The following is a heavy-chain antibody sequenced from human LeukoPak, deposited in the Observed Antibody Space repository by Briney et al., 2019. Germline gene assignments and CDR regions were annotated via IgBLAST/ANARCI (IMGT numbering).Heavy chain of an antibody. CDR3: VRASEARYDSRGNGRVFFLS. Sequence: GGSLRLSCAAPGFTFSNDRMTWVRQVPGKGLEWVANIKKDGSTKTYVDSVKGRFTVSRDNAEKSLYLQMTSLRVEDTAVYYCVRASEARYDSRGNGRVFFLSWGQGTLVTVSS. V-gene: IGHV3-7*01. CDR1: GFTFSNDR. D-gene: IGHD3-22*01. CDR2: IKKDGSTK. J-gene: IGHJ5*02.